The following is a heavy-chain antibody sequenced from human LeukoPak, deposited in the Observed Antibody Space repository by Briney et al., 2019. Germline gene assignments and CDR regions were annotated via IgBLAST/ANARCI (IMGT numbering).Heavy chain of an antibody. J-gene: IGHJ3*02. V-gene: IGHV4-59*01. CDR3: ARGRWLPNAFDI. CDR2: IYYSGRT. CDR1: GDSINSYY. D-gene: IGHD5-24*01. Sequence: SETLSLTCTVSGDSINSYYWNWIRQPPGKGLEWVGYIYYSGRTDYNPSLKSRVTISVDTSKHQFSMKLKYVTAADTAVYFCARGRWLPNAFDIWGQGTMVTVFS.